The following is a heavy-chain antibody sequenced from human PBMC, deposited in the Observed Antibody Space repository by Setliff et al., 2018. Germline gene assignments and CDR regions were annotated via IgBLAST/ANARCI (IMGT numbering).Heavy chain of an antibody. CDR3: ARGGGSSSWYDAFDI. Sequence: GASVKVSCKASGYTFTGYYMHWVRQAPGQGLVWMGWINPNSGGTNYAQKFQGRVTMTRDTSISTAYMELSRLRSDDTAVYYCARGGGSSSWYDAFDIWGQGTMVTVSS. V-gene: IGHV1-2*02. D-gene: IGHD6-13*01. J-gene: IGHJ3*02. CDR2: INPNSGGT. CDR1: GYTFTGYY.